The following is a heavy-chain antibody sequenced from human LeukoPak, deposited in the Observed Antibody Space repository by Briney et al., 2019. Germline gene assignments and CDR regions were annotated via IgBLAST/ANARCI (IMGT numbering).Heavy chain of an antibody. V-gene: IGHV3-23*01. CDR1: GFTFSSYA. D-gene: IGHD4/OR15-4a*01. CDR3: TKDYDAVGYYSSDY. Sequence: GGSLRLSCAASGFTFSSYAMSWVRQAPGKGLEWVSAISGSGTTTFYANSVKGRFTISRDSSKNTLYLQMNSLRAADTALYYCTKDYDAVGYYSSDYWGQGTLVTVSS. CDR2: ISGSGTTT. J-gene: IGHJ4*02.